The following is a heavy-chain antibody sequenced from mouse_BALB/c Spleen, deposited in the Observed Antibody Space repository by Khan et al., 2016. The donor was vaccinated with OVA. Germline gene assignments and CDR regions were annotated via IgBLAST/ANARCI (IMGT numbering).Heavy chain of an antibody. CDR3: ARLGNHWVFDV. J-gene: IGHJ1*01. CDR1: GYTFGSFW. V-gene: IGHV1-9*01. Sequence: VQLVESGAGLMKPGASVKISCKATGYTFGSFWIEWVKQRPGHGLEWIGEILPGSGNTKYSEKFKGKATFTADTSSNTVYMQLSSLTSEDSAGYYCARLGNHWVFDVWGAGTTVTVSS. CDR2: ILPGSGNT. D-gene: IGHD2-1*01.